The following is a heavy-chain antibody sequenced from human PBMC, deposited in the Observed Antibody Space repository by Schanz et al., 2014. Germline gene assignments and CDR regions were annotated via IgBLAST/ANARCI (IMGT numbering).Heavy chain of an antibody. Sequence: VLLVESGGGVVQPGGSLRLSCAASGFTFSSYSMHWVRQAPGKGLEWVAFIRYDGSSKYYADSVRGRFTISRDNSKNTLYLQMNSLRAEDTAVYYCARDRWDWNNAFDIWGQGTMVTVSS. CDR1: GFTFSSYS. D-gene: IGHD1-1*01. CDR2: IRYDGSSK. J-gene: IGHJ3*02. V-gene: IGHV3-30*02. CDR3: ARDRWDWNNAFDI.